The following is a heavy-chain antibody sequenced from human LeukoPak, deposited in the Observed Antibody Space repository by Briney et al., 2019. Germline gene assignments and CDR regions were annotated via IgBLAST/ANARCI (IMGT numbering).Heavy chain of an antibody. D-gene: IGHD1-20*01. CDR1: GFTFSNYM. CDR2: IKSDGITI. J-gene: IGHJ4*02. CDR3: LRDLNWSLDQ. Sequence: GGSLRLSCAASGFTFSNYMMHWVRQAPGKGLVWVSRIKSDGITITYADSVKGRLTISRDNAKNTLYLQTNSLRAEDTAVYYCLRDLNWSLDQWGQGTLVTVSS. V-gene: IGHV3-74*01.